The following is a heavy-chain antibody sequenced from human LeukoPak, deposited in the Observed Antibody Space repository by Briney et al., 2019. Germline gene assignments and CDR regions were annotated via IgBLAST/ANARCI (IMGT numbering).Heavy chain of an antibody. CDR2: ISSSSSTI. CDR1: GFTFSSYS. D-gene: IGHD1-14*01. Sequence: GGSLRLSCAASGFTFSSYSMNWLGQAPGKGLEWVSYISSSSSTIYYADSVKGRFTISRDNAKNSLYLQMNSLRAEDTAVYYCARGCVTGPHYWGQGTLVTVSS. J-gene: IGHJ4*02. CDR3: ARGCVTGPHY. V-gene: IGHV3-48*01.